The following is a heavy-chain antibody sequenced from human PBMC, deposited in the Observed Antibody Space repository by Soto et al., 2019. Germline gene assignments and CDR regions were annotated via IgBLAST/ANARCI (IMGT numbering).Heavy chain of an antibody. CDR3: TKKGGGPFPFDP. CDR2: VSPRSGGT. D-gene: IGHD3-10*01. Sequence: TSVKVCCKASGYSLTNYDISWVRQAPGQGLEWMGWVSPRSGGTNYAQKFQGRVTITRDTSINTAYMELTSLRSDDTAVYYCTKKGGGPFPFDPWGQGTRVTVSS. J-gene: IGHJ5*02. V-gene: IGHV1-2*02. CDR1: GYSLTNYD.